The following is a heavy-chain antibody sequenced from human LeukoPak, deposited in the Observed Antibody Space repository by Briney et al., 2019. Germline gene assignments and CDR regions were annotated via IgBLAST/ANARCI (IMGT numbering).Heavy chain of an antibody. Sequence: SETLSLTCTVSGGSISSGGYYWNWIRQPAGKGLEWIGRIQTSGSTNYNPSLNSRVTISVDTSENQFSLELRSVTAADAAVYYCARHRALLRYFDWVETRASSYYYGMDVWGQGTTVTVSS. J-gene: IGHJ6*02. CDR1: GGSISSGGYY. D-gene: IGHD3-9*01. V-gene: IGHV4-61*02. CDR3: ARHRALLRYFDWVETRASSYYYGMDV. CDR2: IQTSGST.